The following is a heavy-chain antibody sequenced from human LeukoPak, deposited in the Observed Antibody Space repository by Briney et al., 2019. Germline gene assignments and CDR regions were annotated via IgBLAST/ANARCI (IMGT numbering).Heavy chain of an antibody. CDR1: GGSISSGGYY. CDR2: IYYSGST. D-gene: IGHD2-15*01. CDR3: ARGLGVVAANYFDY. V-gene: IGHV4-31*03. J-gene: IGHJ4*02. Sequence: ASQTLSLTCTVSGGSISSGGYYWSWIRQHPGKGLEWIGYIYYSGSTYYNPSLKSRVTISVDTSKNQFSLKLSSVTAADTAVYYCARGLGVVAANYFDYWGQGTLVTVSS.